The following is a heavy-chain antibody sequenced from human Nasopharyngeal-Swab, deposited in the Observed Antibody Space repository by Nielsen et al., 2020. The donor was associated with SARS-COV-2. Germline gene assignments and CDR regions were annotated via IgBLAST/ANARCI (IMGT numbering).Heavy chain of an antibody. CDR1: GFTFSSYW. V-gene: IGHV3-7*05. CDR2: IKEDGSEK. J-gene: IGHJ4*02. Sequence: GGSLRLSCAASGFTFSSYWMSWVRQAPGKGLEWVAYIKEDGSEKYFVDSVKGRFTISRDNAKSSLYLQMNSLRAEDTAVYYCARDYPRFDYWGQGTLVTVSS. CDR3: ARDYPRFDY. D-gene: IGHD3-16*02.